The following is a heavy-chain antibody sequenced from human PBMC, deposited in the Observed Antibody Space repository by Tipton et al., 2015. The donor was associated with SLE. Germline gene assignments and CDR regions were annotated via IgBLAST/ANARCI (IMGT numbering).Heavy chain of an antibody. V-gene: IGHV1-2*02. D-gene: IGHD5-18*01. CDR2: INPDSGGT. CDR1: GYTFTAYC. J-gene: IGHJ4*02. Sequence: QVQLVQSGAEVKKPGASVKVSCKASGYTFTAYCIHWVRQAPGQGLEWMGWINPDSGGTKYAQKFQGRVTMTRDTSISTAYMDLSSLRSDDTAVYYCARDQGYSYGPLDYWGQGSLLTVSS. CDR3: ARDQGYSYGPLDY.